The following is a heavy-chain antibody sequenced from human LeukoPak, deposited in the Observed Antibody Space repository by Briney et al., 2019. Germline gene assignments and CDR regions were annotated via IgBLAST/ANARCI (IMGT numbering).Heavy chain of an antibody. CDR1: GFTFSNYG. Sequence: QPGGSLRLSCAASGFTFSNYGMHWVRQAPGKGLEWVAVMSYDGSIKYYVDSVKGRFTISRDNSKNTLYLQMNSLRAEDTAVYYCAKDARPDCTNGACYDRSSYSMDVWGQGTTVSVSS. J-gene: IGHJ6*02. V-gene: IGHV3-30*18. CDR3: AKDARPDCTNGACYDRSSYSMDV. D-gene: IGHD2-8*01. CDR2: MSYDGSIK.